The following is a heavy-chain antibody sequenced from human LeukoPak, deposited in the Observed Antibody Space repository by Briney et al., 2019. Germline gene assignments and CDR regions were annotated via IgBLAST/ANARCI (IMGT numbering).Heavy chain of an antibody. CDR3: ARDDYGASKGLDY. J-gene: IGHJ4*02. Sequence: GRSLRLSCAASGFTFSGYGMHWVRQAPGKGLQWVAVIWYDGSKEYYADSVKGRFTVSRDNSKNTVYLQMNSLRAEDTAVYYCARDDYGASKGLDYWGQGTLVIVSS. D-gene: IGHD4-17*01. V-gene: IGHV3-33*01. CDR2: IWYDGSKE. CDR1: GFTFSGYG.